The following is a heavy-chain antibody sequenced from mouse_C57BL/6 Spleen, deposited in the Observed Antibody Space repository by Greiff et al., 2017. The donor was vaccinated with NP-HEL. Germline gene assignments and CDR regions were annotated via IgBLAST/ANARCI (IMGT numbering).Heavy chain of an antibody. J-gene: IGHJ2*01. CDR1: GYAFSSSW. CDR2: IYPGDGDT. D-gene: IGHD2-3*01. CDR3: ARWTDGYGY. V-gene: IGHV1-82*01. Sequence: VQVVESGPELVKPGASVKISCKASGYAFSSSWMNWVKQRPGKGLEWIGRIYPGDGDTNYNGKFKGKATLTADKSSSTAYMQLSSLTSEDSAVYFCARWTDGYGYWGQGTTLTVSS.